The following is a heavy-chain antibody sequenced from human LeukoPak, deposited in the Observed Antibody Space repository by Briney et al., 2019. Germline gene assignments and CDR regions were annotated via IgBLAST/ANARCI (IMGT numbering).Heavy chain of an antibody. CDR1: GGSISSYY. Sequence: PSETLSLTCTVSGGSISSYYWSWIRQPPGKGLEWIVYIYYSGSTNYNPSLKSRVTISVDTSKNQFSLKLSSVTAADTAVYYCARLPYSSSSFDYWGQGTLVTVSS. V-gene: IGHV4-59*08. CDR2: IYYSGST. CDR3: ARLPYSSSSFDY. D-gene: IGHD6-6*01. J-gene: IGHJ4*02.